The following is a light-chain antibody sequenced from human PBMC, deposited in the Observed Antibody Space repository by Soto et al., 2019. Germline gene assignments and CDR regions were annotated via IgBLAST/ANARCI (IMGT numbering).Light chain of an antibody. CDR2: DVF. Sequence: DIQMTQSASSLPASVGDTVTISCQASQDISKYLNWFQQKPGKAPKLLIYDVFNVETGVPSRFSGRGSCTDFTLIISNLQPEDFATYYCQQYDQLPITFGGGTKVDI. CDR1: QDISKY. CDR3: QQYDQLPIT. V-gene: IGKV1-33*01. J-gene: IGKJ4*01.